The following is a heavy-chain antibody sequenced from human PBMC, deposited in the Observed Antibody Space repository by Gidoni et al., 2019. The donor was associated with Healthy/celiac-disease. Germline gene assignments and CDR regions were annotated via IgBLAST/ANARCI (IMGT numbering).Heavy chain of an antibody. CDR2: INHSGST. D-gene: IGHD3-10*01. CDR3: ARGVRCGSYFYY. V-gene: IGHV4-34*01. J-gene: IGHJ4*02. CDR1: GGSFSGYD. Sequence: QVQLQQWGAGLLKPSETMSLTCAVYGGSFSGYDWSWIRQPPGKGLEWIGEINHSGSTNYNPSLKSRVTISVDTSKNQFSLKLSSVTAADTAVYYCARGVRCGSYFYYWGQGTLVTVSS.